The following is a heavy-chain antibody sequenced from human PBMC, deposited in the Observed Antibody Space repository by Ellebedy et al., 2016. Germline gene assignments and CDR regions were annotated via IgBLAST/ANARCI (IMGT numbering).Heavy chain of an antibody. J-gene: IGHJ6*02. CDR2: IYYSGST. V-gene: IGHV4-31*03. D-gene: IGHD2-21*02. CDR3: ARARLAYCGGDCYSDYYGMDV. CDR1: GGSISSGGYY. Sequence: SETLSLTXTVSGGSISSGGYYWSWIRQHPGKGLEWIGYIYYSGSTYYNPSLKSRVTISVDTSKNQFSLKLSSVTAADTAVYYCARARLAYCGGDCYSDYYGMDVWGQGTTVTVSS.